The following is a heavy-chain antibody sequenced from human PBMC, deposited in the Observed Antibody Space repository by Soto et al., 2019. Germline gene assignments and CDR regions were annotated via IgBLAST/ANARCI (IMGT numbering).Heavy chain of an antibody. CDR3: AKAIAVAAPLHY. D-gene: IGHD6-19*01. V-gene: IGHV3-48*03. CDR2: ISSSGSTI. Sequence: PGGSLRLSCAASGFTFSSYEMNWVRQAPGKGLKWVSYISSSGSTIYYADSVKGRFTISRDNAKNSLYLQMNSLRAEDTAVYYCAKAIAVAAPLHYWGQGTLVTVSS. J-gene: IGHJ4*02. CDR1: GFTFSSYE.